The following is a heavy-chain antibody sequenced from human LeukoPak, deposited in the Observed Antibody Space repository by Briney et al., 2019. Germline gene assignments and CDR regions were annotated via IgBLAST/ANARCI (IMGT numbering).Heavy chain of an antibody. V-gene: IGHV4-61*01. CDR1: GYSISSSYY. Sequence: PSETLSLTCTVSGYSISSSYYWSWIRQPPGKGLEWIGYIYYSGSTNYNPSLKSRVTISVDTSKNQFSLKLSSVTAADTAVYYCASSPSIPLGMDVWGQGTTVTVSS. CDR3: ASSPSIPLGMDV. CDR2: IYYSGST. J-gene: IGHJ6*02.